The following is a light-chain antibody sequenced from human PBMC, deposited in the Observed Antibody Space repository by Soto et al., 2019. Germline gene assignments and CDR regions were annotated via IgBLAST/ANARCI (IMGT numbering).Light chain of an antibody. CDR3: QQSHSTPTIT. V-gene: IGKV1-39*01. Sequence: DIQMTQSPSSLSASVGDRVTITCRASQSISSYLNWYQQKPGKAPKLLIYAASSLQSGVPSRFSGSGSGTDFTLTISSLQPEDFATYYCQQSHSTPTITVGNGTRLEIK. J-gene: IGKJ5*01. CDR2: AAS. CDR1: QSISSY.